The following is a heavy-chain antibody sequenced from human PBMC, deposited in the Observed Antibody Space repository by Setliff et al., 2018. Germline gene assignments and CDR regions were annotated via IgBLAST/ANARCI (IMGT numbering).Heavy chain of an antibody. Sequence: SETLSLTCTVSGGSISSGNYFWDWIRQSPGKGLEWIGSIRYSGETFHNPSLKSRVNISVDTSKNQFSLKLSSVTAADTAVYYCVRVRARVIVATPPNNWFDPWGQGTLVTVSS. CDR3: VRVRARVIVATPPNNWFDP. V-gene: IGHV4-39*07. CDR2: IRYSGET. CDR1: GGSISSGNYF. J-gene: IGHJ5*02. D-gene: IGHD2-15*01.